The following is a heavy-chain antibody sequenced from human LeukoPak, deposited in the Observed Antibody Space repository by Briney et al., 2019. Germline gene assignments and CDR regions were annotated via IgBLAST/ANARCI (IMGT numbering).Heavy chain of an antibody. D-gene: IGHD2-15*01. J-gene: IGHJ2*01. V-gene: IGHV1-18*01. Sequence: GASVKVSCKASGYTFTSYGISWVRQAPGQGLEWMGWISAYNGNTNYAQKLQGRVTMTTDTSTSTAYTELRSLRSDDTAVYYCARTIVVVVAGYFDLWGRGTLVTVSS. CDR1: GYTFTSYG. CDR2: ISAYNGNT. CDR3: ARTIVVVVAGYFDL.